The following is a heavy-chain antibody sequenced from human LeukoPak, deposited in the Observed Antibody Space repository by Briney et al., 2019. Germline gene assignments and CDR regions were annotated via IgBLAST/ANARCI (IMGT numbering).Heavy chain of an antibody. Sequence: ASVKVSCKASGYTFTGYYIHWVRQAPGQGLEWMGWISAYNGNTNYAQRVQGRVTMTTDTSTSTAYVELRSLRSDDTAVYYCARDVDTSMAYYFDCWGRGTLVTVSS. CDR3: ARDVDTSMAYYFDC. D-gene: IGHD5-18*01. CDR2: ISAYNGNT. J-gene: IGHJ4*02. V-gene: IGHV1-18*04. CDR1: GYTFTGYY.